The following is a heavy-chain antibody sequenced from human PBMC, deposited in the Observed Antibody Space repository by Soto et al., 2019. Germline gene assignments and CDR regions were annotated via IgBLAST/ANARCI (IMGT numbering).Heavy chain of an antibody. CDR3: ARPRSSSRNYYGMDV. J-gene: IGHJ6*02. CDR1: GYSFTSYW. V-gene: IGHV5-51*01. D-gene: IGHD6-13*01. Sequence: LGESLKISCKGSGYSFTSYWIGWVRQMPGKGLEWMGIIYPGDSDTRYSPSFQGQVTISADKSISTAYLQWNSLKASDTAMYYCARPRSSSRNYYGMDVWGQGTTDTVSS. CDR2: IYPGDSDT.